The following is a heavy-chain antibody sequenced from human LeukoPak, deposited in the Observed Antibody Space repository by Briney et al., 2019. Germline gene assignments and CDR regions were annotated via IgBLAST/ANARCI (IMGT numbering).Heavy chain of an antibody. CDR3: ASGYDSSGYYLYY. CDR1: GFTVSSNY. V-gene: IGHV3-53*01. CDR2: IYSGGSN. Sequence: EGSLRVSCAASGFTVSSNYMSWVRQAPGKGMEWVSVIYSGGSNYYADSVKGRFTISRENSKNTLYHQMNSLRAEDTAVYYCASGYDSSGYYLYYWGQGTLVTVSS. D-gene: IGHD3-22*01. J-gene: IGHJ4*02.